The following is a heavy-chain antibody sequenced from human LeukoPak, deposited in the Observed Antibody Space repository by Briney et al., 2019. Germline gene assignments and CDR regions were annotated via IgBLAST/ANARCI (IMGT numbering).Heavy chain of an antibody. V-gene: IGHV3-74*03. CDR1: KFTFSNYW. D-gene: IGHD6-13*01. J-gene: IGHJ4*02. Sequence: GGSLRLSCAATKFTFSNYWMHLVRQAPGEGLVWVSRINNDGSDAMYADSVKGRFTIFRDNAKNMLFLQMNSLRAEDTAVYYCLRDDSSHFDYWGQGTLVTVSS. CDR2: INNDGSDA. CDR3: LRDDSSHFDY.